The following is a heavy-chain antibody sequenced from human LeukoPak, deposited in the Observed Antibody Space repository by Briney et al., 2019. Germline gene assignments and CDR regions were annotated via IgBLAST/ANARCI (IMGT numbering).Heavy chain of an antibody. D-gene: IGHD2-2*01. CDR1: GFTFSSYR. CDR3: ARVLAVPAAFYFYYGLDV. V-gene: IGHV3-7*04. J-gene: IGHJ6*02. Sequence: GGSLRLSCAASGFTFSSYRMSWVRQAPGTGLEWVANIKQDGSEKYYGDSVKGRFTISRDNAKNSLYLQMNSLRAEDTAVNFCARVLAVPAAFYFYYGLDVWGQGTTVTVSS. CDR2: IKQDGSEK.